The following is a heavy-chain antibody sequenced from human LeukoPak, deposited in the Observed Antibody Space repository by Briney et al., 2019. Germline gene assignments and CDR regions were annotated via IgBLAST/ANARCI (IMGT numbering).Heavy chain of an antibody. Sequence: PGGSLRLSCAASGFTFSSYAMSWVRQAPGKGLEWVSAISGSGGSTYYADSVKGRFTISRDNSKNTLYPQMNSLRAEDTAVYYCAKGREWLVQVFDYWGQGTLVTVPS. CDR3: AKGREWLVQVFDY. D-gene: IGHD6-19*01. V-gene: IGHV3-23*01. CDR1: GFTFSSYA. J-gene: IGHJ4*02. CDR2: ISGSGGST.